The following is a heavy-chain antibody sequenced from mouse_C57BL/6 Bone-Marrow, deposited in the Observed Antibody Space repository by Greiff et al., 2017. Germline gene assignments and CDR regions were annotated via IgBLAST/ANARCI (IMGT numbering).Heavy chain of an antibody. CDR2: IDPSDSYT. CDR3: ARDSSGYVFDY. CDR1: GYTFTSYW. Sequence: QVQLQQSGAELVKPGASVKLSCKASGYTFTSYWMQWVKQRPGQGLEWIGEIDPSDSYTNYNQKFKGKATLTVDTSSSTAYMQLSSLTSEDSAVYYCARDSSGYVFDYWGQGTTLTVSS. J-gene: IGHJ2*01. D-gene: IGHD3-2*02. V-gene: IGHV1-50*01.